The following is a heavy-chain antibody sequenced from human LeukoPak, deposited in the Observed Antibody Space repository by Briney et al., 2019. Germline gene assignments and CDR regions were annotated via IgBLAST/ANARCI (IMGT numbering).Heavy chain of an antibody. D-gene: IGHD5-12*01. V-gene: IGHV3-7*01. CDR3: AREPYEKGEDY. CDR1: GFTFSSYW. Sequence: GGSLRLSCAASGFTFSSYWMTWVRQAPGKGLEWVANIKQDGGDKYYVDSVKGRFTISRDNAKNSLYLQMNSLRAEDTAIYYCAREPYEKGEDYWGQGTLVTVSS. J-gene: IGHJ4*02. CDR2: IKQDGGDK.